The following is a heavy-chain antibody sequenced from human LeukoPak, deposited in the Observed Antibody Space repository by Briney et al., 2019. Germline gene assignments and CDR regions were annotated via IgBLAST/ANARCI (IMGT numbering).Heavy chain of an antibody. V-gene: IGHV1-8*01. J-gene: IGHJ3*02. CDR2: MNPNSGNT. CDR3: ARGPYDSSGYYLAFDI. Sequence: ASVTVSCKASGYTFTSYDINWVRQATGQGLEWVGWMNPNSGNTGYAQKFQGRVTMTRNTSISTAYMELSSLRSEDTAVYYCARGPYDSSGYYLAFDIWGRGTMVTVSS. CDR1: GYTFTSYD. D-gene: IGHD3-22*01.